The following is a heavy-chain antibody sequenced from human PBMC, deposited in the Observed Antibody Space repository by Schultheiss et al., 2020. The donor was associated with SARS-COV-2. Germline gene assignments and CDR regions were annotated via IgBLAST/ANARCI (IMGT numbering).Heavy chain of an antibody. CDR2: ISGIGGTT. CDR3: ANPPQFCSSWYAKDY. CDR1: GFTVSSNY. D-gene: IGHD6-13*01. J-gene: IGHJ4*02. Sequence: GGSLRLSCAASGFTVSSNYLSWVRQAPGKGLEWVSVISGIGGTTYYADSVKGRFTISRDNSKNTLYLQMNSLRAEDTAVYYCANPPQFCSSWYAKDYWGQGTLVTVSS. V-gene: IGHV3-23*01.